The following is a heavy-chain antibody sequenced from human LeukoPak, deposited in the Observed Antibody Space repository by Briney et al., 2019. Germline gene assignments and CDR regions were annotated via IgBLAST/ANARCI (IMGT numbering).Heavy chain of an antibody. D-gene: IGHD6-19*01. V-gene: IGHV3-21*04. Sequence: GGSLRLSCAASGFTFSSYSMNWVRQAPGKGLEWVSSISSSSSYIYYADSVKGRFTISRDNAKNSLYLQMNSLRAEDTAVYYCAKDRRAVASYFDYWGQGTLVTVSS. CDR1: GFTFSSYS. J-gene: IGHJ4*02. CDR2: ISSSSSYI. CDR3: AKDRRAVASYFDY.